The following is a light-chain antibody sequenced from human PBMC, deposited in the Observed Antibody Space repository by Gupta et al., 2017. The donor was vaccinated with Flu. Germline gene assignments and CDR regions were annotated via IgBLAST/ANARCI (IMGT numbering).Light chain of an antibody. J-gene: IGKJ2*01. CDR1: QGISSY. CDR3: QQLNSYPLYT. V-gene: IGKV1-9*01. Sequence: DRVTITCRASQGISSYLASYQQKPGKAPKLLIYAASTLQSGVPSRFSGSGSGTEFTLTISSLQPEDFATYYCQQLNSYPLYTFGQGTKLEIK. CDR2: AAS.